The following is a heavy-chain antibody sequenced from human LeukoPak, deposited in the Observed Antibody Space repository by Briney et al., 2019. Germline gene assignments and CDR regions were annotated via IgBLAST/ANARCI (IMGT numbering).Heavy chain of an antibody. CDR3: ASINGDSSSFRYFDH. CDR2: IYTSGST. J-gene: IGHJ4*02. Sequence: SETLSLTCTVSGGSISSYYWSWIRQPAGKGLEWIGRIYTSGSTNYNPSLKSRVTMSVDTSKNQFSLKLSSVTAADTAVYYCASINGDSSSFRYFDHWGQGTLVTVSS. V-gene: IGHV4-4*07. CDR1: GGSISSYY. D-gene: IGHD6-13*01.